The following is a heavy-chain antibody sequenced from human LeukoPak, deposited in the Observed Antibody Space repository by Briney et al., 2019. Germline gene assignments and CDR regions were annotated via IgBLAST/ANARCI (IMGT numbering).Heavy chain of an antibody. Sequence: ESLRLSCVASGFTLSDYWMAWVRQAPRKGQAWVATMRQDAKSEYYVASVKGRFTLSRDNAYNSFYLHMNIWGAENTALYYRGGEAGRRGVFDPWGQGTLVTVSS. CDR1: GFTLSDYW. J-gene: IGHJ5*02. D-gene: IGHD1-1*01. V-gene: IGHV3-7*03. CDR2: MRQDAKSE. CDR3: GGEAGRRGVFDP.